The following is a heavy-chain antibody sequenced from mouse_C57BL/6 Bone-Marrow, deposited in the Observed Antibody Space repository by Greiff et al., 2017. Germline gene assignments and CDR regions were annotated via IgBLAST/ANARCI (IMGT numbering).Heavy chain of an antibody. CDR2: ISSGGSYT. CDR3: ARAWEGYFDY. V-gene: IGHV5-6*01. CDR1: GFTFSSYG. J-gene: IGHJ2*01. Sequence: DVHLVESGGDLVKPGGSLKLSCAASGFTFSSYGMSWVRQTPDKRLEWVATISSGGSYTYYPDSVKGRFTISRDNAKNTLYLQMSSLKSEDTAMYYCARAWEGYFDYWGQGTTLTVSS. D-gene: IGHD4-1*01.